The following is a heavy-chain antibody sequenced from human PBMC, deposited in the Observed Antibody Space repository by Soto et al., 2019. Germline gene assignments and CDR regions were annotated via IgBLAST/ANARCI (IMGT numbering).Heavy chain of an antibody. J-gene: IGHJ6*02. CDR3: ATQGPYCSGGSCNYYYYGMDV. CDR2: ITPFNGNT. V-gene: IGHV1-45*02. Sequence: ASVKVSCKASGYTFTYRYLHWVRQAPGQALEWMGWITPFNGNTNYAQKFQDRVTITRDRSMSTAYMELSSLRSEDTAMYYCATQGPYCSGGSCNYYYYGMDVWGQGTTVTVSS. D-gene: IGHD2-15*01. CDR1: GYTFTYRY.